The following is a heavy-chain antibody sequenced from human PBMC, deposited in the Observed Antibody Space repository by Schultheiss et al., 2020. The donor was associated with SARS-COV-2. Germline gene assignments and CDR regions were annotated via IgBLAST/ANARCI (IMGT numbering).Heavy chain of an antibody. J-gene: IGHJ4*02. V-gene: IGHV4-34*01. Sequence: SQTLSLTCAVYGGSFSGYYWTWIRQPPGKGLEWIGSVYYSGSTYYNPSLKSRVTISEATSKTQVTLKLTSVTAADTAVYFCATPAAGAFTSSLDYWGQGTLVTVS. CDR3: ATPAAGAFTSSLDY. CDR2: VYYSGST. CDR1: GGSFSGYY. D-gene: IGHD6-13*01.